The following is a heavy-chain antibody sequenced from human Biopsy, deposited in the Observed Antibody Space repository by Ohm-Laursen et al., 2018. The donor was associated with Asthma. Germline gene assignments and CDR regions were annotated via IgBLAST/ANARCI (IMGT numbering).Heavy chain of an antibody. Sequence: SEKVSCKSLGGTFNTYVIGWVRQAPGQGLEWMGGIISVFGTTTYPQKFQDRVTITADDSTSTVYMELSSLRSEDTAVYYCARKAGSCISRACYSLDFWGQGTLVTVSS. CDR1: GGTFNTYV. J-gene: IGHJ4*02. D-gene: IGHD2-15*01. CDR2: IISVFGTT. CDR3: ARKAGSCISRACYSLDF. V-gene: IGHV1-69*01.